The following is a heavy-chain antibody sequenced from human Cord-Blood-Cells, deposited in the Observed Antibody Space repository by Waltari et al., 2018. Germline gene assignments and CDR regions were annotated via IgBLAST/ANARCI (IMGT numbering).Heavy chain of an antibody. D-gene: IGHD4-17*01. J-gene: IGHJ4*02. V-gene: IGHV3-30-3*01. Sequence: QVQLVESGGGVVQPGRSLRLSCAASGFTFSSYAMHWVRQAPGKGLEWVAVISYDGSNKYYADSVKGRFTISRDNSKNTLYLQMNSLRAEDTAVYYCARDTDYGGNYYVDYWGQGTLVTVSS. CDR1: GFTFSSYA. CDR3: ARDTDYGGNYYVDY. CDR2: ISYDGSNK.